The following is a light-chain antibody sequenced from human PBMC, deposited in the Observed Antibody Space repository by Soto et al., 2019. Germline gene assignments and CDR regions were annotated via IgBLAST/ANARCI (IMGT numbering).Light chain of an antibody. V-gene: IGLV2-14*02. Sequence: LTQPASVSGSPGQSITISCTGTSSDVGSYNLVSWYQQHPGKAPKLMIYDVRNRPSGISNRFSGSKSGNTASLTISGLQAEDEADYYCSPYTTSSTLYVFGTGTKVTVL. CDR3: SPYTTSSTLYV. J-gene: IGLJ1*01. CDR1: SSDVGSYNL. CDR2: DVR.